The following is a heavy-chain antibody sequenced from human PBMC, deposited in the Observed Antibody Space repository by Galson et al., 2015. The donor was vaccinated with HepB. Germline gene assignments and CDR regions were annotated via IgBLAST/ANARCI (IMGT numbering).Heavy chain of an antibody. D-gene: IGHD6-19*01. J-gene: IGHJ4*02. CDR3: ARDWMGGSGCLDY. Sequence: SLRLSCAASGFTFSSYGMHWVRQAPGKGLEWVAVIWSDGSNKYYADSVKGRFTISRDNSKNTLYLQMNSLRAEDTAVYYCARDWMGGSGCLDYWGQGTLVTVSS. CDR2: IWSDGSNK. V-gene: IGHV3-33*01. CDR1: GFTFSSYG.